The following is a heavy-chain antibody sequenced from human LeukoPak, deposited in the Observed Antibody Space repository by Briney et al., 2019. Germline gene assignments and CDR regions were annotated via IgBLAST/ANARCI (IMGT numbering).Heavy chain of an antibody. D-gene: IGHD5-24*01. V-gene: IGHV3-74*01. CDR3: ARDRRTGRDGYNLDWFDP. CDR2: INSDGSST. J-gene: IGHJ5*02. Sequence: GGSLRLSCAASGFTFSSYWMHWVRQAPGKGLVWVSRINSDGSSTSYADSVKGRFTISRDNAKNTLYLQMNSLRAEDTAVYYCARDRRTGRDGYNLDWFDPWGQGTLVTVSS. CDR1: GFTFSSYW.